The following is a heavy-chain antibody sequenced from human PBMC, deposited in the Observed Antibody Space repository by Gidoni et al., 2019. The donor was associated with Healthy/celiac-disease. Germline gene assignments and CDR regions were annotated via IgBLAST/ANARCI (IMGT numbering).Heavy chain of an antibody. V-gene: IGHV3-21*01. J-gene: IGHJ4*02. CDR3: ALGSLGSGIDY. CDR2: ISSSSSYI. CDR1: GFTFSSYS. D-gene: IGHD3-10*01. Sequence: EVQLVESGGGLVKPGGSLTLSCAASGFTFSSYSMNWVRQAPGKGLEWVSSISSSSSYIYYADSVKGRFTISRDNAKNSLYLQMNSLRAEDTAVYYCALGSLGSGIDYWGQGTLVTVSS.